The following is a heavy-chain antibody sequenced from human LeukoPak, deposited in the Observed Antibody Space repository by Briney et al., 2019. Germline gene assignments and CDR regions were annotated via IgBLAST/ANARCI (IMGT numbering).Heavy chain of an antibody. D-gene: IGHD4-17*01. CDR3: ARPYGDYYDAFDI. Sequence: SQTLSLTCTVSGGSISGGDYYWSWIRQPPGKGLEWIGYIYYSGSTYYNPSLKSRVTISVDTSKNQFSLKLSSVTAADTAVYYCARPYGDYYDAFDIWGQGTMVTVSS. J-gene: IGHJ3*02. V-gene: IGHV4-30-4*01. CDR1: GGSISGGDYY. CDR2: IYYSGST.